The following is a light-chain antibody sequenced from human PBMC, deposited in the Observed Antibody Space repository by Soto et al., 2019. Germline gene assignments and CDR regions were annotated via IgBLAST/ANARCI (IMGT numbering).Light chain of an antibody. CDR2: SSD. CDR1: SSNIGRNT. V-gene: IGLV1-44*01. J-gene: IGLJ3*02. CDR3: AAWDDSVNGLV. Sequence: QSVLTQPPSASGTPGQRVTISCFVGSSNIGRNTVDWFQLLPGTAPKLLIYSSDQRPSGVPDRFSGSRSGTSASLAISGLQSEDEADYFCAAWDDSVNGLVFGGGTQLTVL.